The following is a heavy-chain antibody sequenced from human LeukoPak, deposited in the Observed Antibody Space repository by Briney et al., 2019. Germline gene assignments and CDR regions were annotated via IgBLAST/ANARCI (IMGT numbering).Heavy chain of an antibody. J-gene: IGHJ6*02. D-gene: IGHD6-19*01. CDR3: AKAISSAFYYYGMDV. CDR1: GFTFNNYA. V-gene: IGHV3-23*01. CDR2: ISGSGDTT. Sequence: PGGSLRLSCAASGFTFNNYAMNWVRQAPGKGLEWVSSISGSGDTTYYAGSVRGRFTISRDNSKNTLYLQMNYLRAADTAIYYCAKAISSAFYYYGMDVWGQGTTVSVSS.